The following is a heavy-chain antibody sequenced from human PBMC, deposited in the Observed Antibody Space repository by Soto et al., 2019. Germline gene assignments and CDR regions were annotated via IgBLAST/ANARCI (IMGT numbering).Heavy chain of an antibody. Sequence: LRETLSLTCTVSGGSISSSSYYWGWIRQPPGKGLEWIGSIYYSGSTYYNPSLKSRVTISVDTSKNQFSLKLSSVTAADTAVYYCARLSFDVYYFDYWGQGTLVTVSS. CDR1: GGSISSSSYY. CDR2: IYYSGST. D-gene: IGHD1-26*01. V-gene: IGHV4-39*01. CDR3: ARLSFDVYYFDY. J-gene: IGHJ4*02.